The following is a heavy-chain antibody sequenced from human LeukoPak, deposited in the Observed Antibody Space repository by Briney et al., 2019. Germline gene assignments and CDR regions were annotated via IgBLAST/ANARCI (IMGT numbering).Heavy chain of an antibody. CDR3: ARGGIQYNAFDI. V-gene: IGHV3-74*01. D-gene: IGHD5-18*01. Sequence: PGGSLRLSCAASGFTFVSYWMHWVRQAPGKGLVWVSRINSDGRSSIYADSVKGRFTISRDNAKNTLHLEMNSLRAEDTAVYYCARGGIQYNAFDIWGQGTMVTVSS. CDR1: GFTFVSYW. CDR2: INSDGRSS. J-gene: IGHJ3*02.